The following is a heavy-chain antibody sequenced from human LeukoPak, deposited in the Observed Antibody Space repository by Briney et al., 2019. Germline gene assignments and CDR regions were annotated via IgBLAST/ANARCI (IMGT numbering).Heavy chain of an antibody. V-gene: IGHV1-69*04. CDR1: GGTFSSYA. CDR3: ARDFRGPGIAAAGTSSPSFDP. D-gene: IGHD6-13*01. J-gene: IGHJ5*02. Sequence: GASVKVSCKASGGTFSSYAISWVRQAPGQGLEWMGRIIPILGIANYAQKFQGRVTITADKSTSTAYMELSSLRSEDTAVYYCARDFRGPGIAAAGTSSPSFDPWGQGTLVTVSS. CDR2: IIPILGIA.